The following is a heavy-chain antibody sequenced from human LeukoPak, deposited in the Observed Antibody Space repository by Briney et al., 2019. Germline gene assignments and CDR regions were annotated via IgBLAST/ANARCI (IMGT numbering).Heavy chain of an antibody. CDR2: AYYRSKWYN. V-gene: IGHV6-1*01. J-gene: IGHJ4*02. Sequence: SQTLSLTCAISGDSVSSNSAAWNWIRQSPSRGLEWLGRAYYRSKWYNDYAVSVKSRITINPDTSKNQFSLKLSSVTAADTAVYYCARDYQGGYGDKTVDYWGQGTLVTVSS. CDR3: ARDYQGGYGDKTVDY. D-gene: IGHD5-18*01. CDR1: GDSVSSNSAA.